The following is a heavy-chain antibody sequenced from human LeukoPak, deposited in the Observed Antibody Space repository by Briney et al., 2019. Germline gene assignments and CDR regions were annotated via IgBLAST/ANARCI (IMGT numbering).Heavy chain of an antibody. V-gene: IGHV4-4*02. CDR1: GGSISSSNW. CDR2: TYHSGST. Sequence: KPSGTLSLTCAVSGGSISSSNWWSWVRQPPGKGLEWIGETYHSGSTNYNPSLKSRVTISVDTSKNQFSLKLTSVTAADTAVYYCARADGHYYGMDVWGLGTTVTISS. J-gene: IGHJ6*02. CDR3: ARADGHYYGMDV. D-gene: IGHD5-24*01.